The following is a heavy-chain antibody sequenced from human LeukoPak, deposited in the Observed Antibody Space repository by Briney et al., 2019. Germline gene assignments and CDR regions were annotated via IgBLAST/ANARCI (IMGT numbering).Heavy chain of an antibody. D-gene: IGHD5-12*01. Sequence: ASVKVSCKASGYTFTSYGISWVRQAPGQGLEWMGWISAYNGNTNYAQKLQGRVTMTTDTSTSTAYMELRSLRSDDTAVYYCARAIYYRGYDDPDDYGGRGPLVTVP. J-gene: IGHJ4*02. CDR1: GYTFTSYG. CDR2: ISAYNGNT. V-gene: IGHV1-18*01. CDR3: ARAIYYRGYDDPDDY.